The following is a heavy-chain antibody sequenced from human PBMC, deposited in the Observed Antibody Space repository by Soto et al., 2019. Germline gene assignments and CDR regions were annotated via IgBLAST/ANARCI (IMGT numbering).Heavy chain of an antibody. V-gene: IGHV3-23*01. Sequence: GGSLRLSCAASGFTFSSYAMSWVRQAPGKGLEWVSAISGSGGSTYYADSVKGRFTISRDNSKNTLYLQMNSLRAEDTAVYYCAKVKNLLHYGSGSYYNVPNWFDPWGQGTLVTVSS. CDR1: GFTFSSYA. J-gene: IGHJ5*02. D-gene: IGHD3-10*01. CDR3: AKVKNLLHYGSGSYYNVPNWFDP. CDR2: ISGSGGST.